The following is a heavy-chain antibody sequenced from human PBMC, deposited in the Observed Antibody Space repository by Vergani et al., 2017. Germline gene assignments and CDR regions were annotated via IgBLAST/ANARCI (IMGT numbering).Heavy chain of an antibody. CDR3: AXVGTSSNRDYFDS. V-gene: IGHV1-2*02. Sequence: QVQLVQSGAEVKKPGASVQVSCKASGYTFTDYFMHWVRQAPGQGLEWMGWINPNSGGTNYAQKFQGRVTMTRDTSISTAYMELSNLRSDDTAVYYCAXVGTSSNRDYFDSWGQGTLVTVSS. D-gene: IGHD2-2*01. CDR1: GYTFTDYF. J-gene: IGHJ4*02. CDR2: INPNSGGT.